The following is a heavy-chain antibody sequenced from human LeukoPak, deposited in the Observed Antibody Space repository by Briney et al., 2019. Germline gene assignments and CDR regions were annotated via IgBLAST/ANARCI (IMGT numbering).Heavy chain of an antibody. V-gene: IGHV3-7*01. CDR1: GFTCGSYW. CDR2: IKQDGSEK. Sequence: PGGSLRLSCAASGFTCGSYWMSWVRQAPGKGLEWVANIKQDGSEKYYVDSVKGRFTISRDNAKNSLYLQMSSLRAEDTAVYYCARANPVYSSSWLIWDYWGQGTLVTVSS. D-gene: IGHD6-13*01. CDR3: ARANPVYSSSWLIWDY. J-gene: IGHJ4*02.